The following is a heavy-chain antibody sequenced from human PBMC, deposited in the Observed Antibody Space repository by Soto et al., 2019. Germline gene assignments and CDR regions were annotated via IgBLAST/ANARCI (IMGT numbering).Heavy chain of an antibody. J-gene: IGHJ5*02. D-gene: IGHD3-10*01. CDR3: AREYVYYYGSGRYNWFDP. CDR1: GGSMSGYY. CDR2: VHFTGST. Sequence: SETLCLTCTVSGGSMSGYYWTWIRQSPGKGLEWIGCVHFTGSTNYNPSLKSRVNISLDTSKNQFSLKLSSVTAADTAVYYCAREYVYYYGSGRYNWFDPWGQGTLVTVSS. V-gene: IGHV4-59*12.